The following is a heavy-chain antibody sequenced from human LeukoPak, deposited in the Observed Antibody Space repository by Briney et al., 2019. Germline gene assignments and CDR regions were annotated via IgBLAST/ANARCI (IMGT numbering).Heavy chain of an antibody. J-gene: IGHJ4*02. CDR1: GGSFSGYY. CDR2: INHSGST. CDR3: ARQYYDILTGYYPYYFDY. V-gene: IGHV4-34*01. D-gene: IGHD3-9*01. Sequence: SETLSLTCAVYGGSFSGYYWSWIRQPPGKGLEWIGEINHSGSTNYNPSLKSRVTISVDTSKNQFSLKLSSVTAADTAVYYCARQYYDILTGYYPYYFDYWGQGTLVTVSS.